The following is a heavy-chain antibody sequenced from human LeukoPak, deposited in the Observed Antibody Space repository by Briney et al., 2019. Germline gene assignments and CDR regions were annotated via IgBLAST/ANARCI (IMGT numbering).Heavy chain of an antibody. CDR2: ISSSVSTI. CDR3: ARAKSSSWYSPDY. J-gene: IGHJ4*02. CDR1: GYTFSDYY. V-gene: IGHV3-11*04. Sequence: PGGSLRLSCAASGYTFSDYYMSCIRQAPGKVLEWVSYISSSVSTIYYADSVKGRFTISRDNAKKSLYLQMHSLRAEATAVYYCARAKSSSWYSPDYWGQGTLVTVSS. D-gene: IGHD6-13*01.